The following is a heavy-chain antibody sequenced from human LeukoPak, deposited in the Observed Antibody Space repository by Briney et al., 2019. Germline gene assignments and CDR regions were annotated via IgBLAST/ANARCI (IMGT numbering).Heavy chain of an antibody. Sequence: GASVKVSCKTSGYTFTDYYIHWLRQAPGQGLEWMGWISPNSGGTNYAQKFQGRVTMTRDTSINTAYMELSRLRSDDTAVYYCARDQGTVTTPDYWGQGTLVTVSS. CDR1: GYTFTDYY. D-gene: IGHD4-17*01. V-gene: IGHV1-2*02. J-gene: IGHJ4*02. CDR2: ISPNSGGT. CDR3: ARDQGTVTTPDY.